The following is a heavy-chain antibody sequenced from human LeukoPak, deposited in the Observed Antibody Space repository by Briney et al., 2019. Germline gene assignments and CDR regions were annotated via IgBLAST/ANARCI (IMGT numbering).Heavy chain of an antibody. V-gene: IGHV4-31*02. CDR1: Y. D-gene: IGHD4-17*01. CDR3: ARGPTVTLFDY. CDR2: IYYSGST. J-gene: IGHJ4*02. Sequence: YWIGWVRQMPGKGLEWIGYIYYSGSTYYNPSLKSRVTISVDTSKNQFSLKLSSVTAADTAVYYCARGPTVTLFDYWGQGTLVTVSS.